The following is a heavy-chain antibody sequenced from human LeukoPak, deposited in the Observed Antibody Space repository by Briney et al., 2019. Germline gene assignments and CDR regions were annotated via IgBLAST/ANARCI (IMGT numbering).Heavy chain of an antibody. J-gene: IGHJ4*02. Sequence: PGGSLRLSCAASGFTFNYYAMSWVRQAPGKGLEWVSAISGSGGSTYYADSVKGRFTISRDNSKNTLYLQMNSLRAEDTAVYYCAKDEVYRGNPLPYYFDYWGQGTLVTVSS. CDR2: ISGSGGST. V-gene: IGHV3-23*01. D-gene: IGHD4-23*01. CDR3: AKDEVYRGNPLPYYFDY. CDR1: GFTFNYYA.